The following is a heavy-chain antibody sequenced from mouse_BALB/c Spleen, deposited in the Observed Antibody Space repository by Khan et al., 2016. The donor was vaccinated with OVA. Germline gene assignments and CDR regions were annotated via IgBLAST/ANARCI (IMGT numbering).Heavy chain of an antibody. CDR1: GYTFTDYV. CDR2: IYPGSDST. D-gene: IGHD4-1*01. V-gene: IGHV1-77*01. J-gene: IGHJ3*01. Sequence: QVQLKQSGPELVKPGASVKMSCKASGYTFTDYVMNWVKQRNGQGLEWIGQIYPGSDSTYYNEKFKGKATLTADRSSSTVYMQLSNLTSEDSAVYFCARAGWDVFAYWGQGTLVTVSA. CDR3: ARAGWDVFAY.